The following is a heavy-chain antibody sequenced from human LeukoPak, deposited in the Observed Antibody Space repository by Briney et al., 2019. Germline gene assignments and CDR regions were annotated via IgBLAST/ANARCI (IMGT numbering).Heavy chain of an antibody. CDR3: TKDRGGSYYDAFDM. CDR1: GFTFDDYA. CDR2: ITWNSGTI. Sequence: PGGSLRLSCAASGFTFDDYAMHWVRRAPGKGLEWVSGITWNSGTIAYADSVKGRFTISRDNAKNSLYLQMNSLRAEDTALYYRTKDRGGSYYDAFDMWGQGTRVTVSS. V-gene: IGHV3-9*01. J-gene: IGHJ3*02. D-gene: IGHD1-26*01.